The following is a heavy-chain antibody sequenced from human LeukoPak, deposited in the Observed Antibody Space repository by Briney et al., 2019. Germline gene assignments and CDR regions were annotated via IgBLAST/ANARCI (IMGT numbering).Heavy chain of an antibody. Sequence: GGSLRLSCAASGFSFSSYSMNWVGHAPGKGLEGVSFISSSSSYIYYADSVKGRFTISRDDANNSLFLQMNSLRAEDTAVYYCARDGDSDNIDFWGQGTLVTVSS. CDR3: ARDGDSDNIDF. V-gene: IGHV3-21*01. CDR1: GFSFSSYS. CDR2: ISSSSSYI. J-gene: IGHJ4*02. D-gene: IGHD4-17*01.